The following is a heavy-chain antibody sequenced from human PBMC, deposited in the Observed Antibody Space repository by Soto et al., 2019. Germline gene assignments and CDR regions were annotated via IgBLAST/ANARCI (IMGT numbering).Heavy chain of an antibody. CDR1: GFTFSGSD. J-gene: IGHJ6*02. CDR3: TRGLLPPSIHSYGMDV. V-gene: IGHV3-13*01. Sequence: GGSLRLSCATSGFTFSGSDVHWVRQASGRGLEWVSAIGSGGDTYYAGSVRGRFTISRETAKNSFFLQMNSLRAEDTAVYYCTRGLLPPSIHSYGMDVWGPGTTVTVSS. CDR2: IGSGGDT. D-gene: IGHD3-22*01.